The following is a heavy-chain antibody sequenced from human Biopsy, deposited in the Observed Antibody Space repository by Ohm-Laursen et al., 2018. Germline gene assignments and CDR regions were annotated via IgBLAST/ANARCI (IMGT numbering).Heavy chain of an antibody. J-gene: IGHJ6*02. CDR3: VRGVDYYDPYHYYALDV. CDR1: GESFNGYY. V-gene: IGHV4-34*01. Sequence: SDTLSLTCVVYGESFNGYYWSWIRQAPGKGLKWIGEINHSGRTNYNPSLKSRVTISVDTSKNQFSLKVRSVTAADTAVYYCVRGVDYYDPYHYYALDVWGQGTTVTVSS. CDR2: INHSGRT. D-gene: IGHD3-22*01.